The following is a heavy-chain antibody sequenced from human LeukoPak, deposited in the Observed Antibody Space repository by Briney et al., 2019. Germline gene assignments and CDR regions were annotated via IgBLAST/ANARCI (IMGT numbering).Heavy chain of an antibody. V-gene: IGHV3-48*04. Sequence: GGSLRLSCAASGFTFSGYWMHWVRQAPGKGLEWVSYISSSGSTKYYADSLMGRFTLSRDNAKKSLYLQMNSLRAEDTAVYYCAREALTETTFGPYDYWGQGTLVTVSS. CDR3: AREALTETTFGPYDY. CDR1: GFTFSGYW. CDR2: ISSSGSTK. D-gene: IGHD4-17*01. J-gene: IGHJ4*02.